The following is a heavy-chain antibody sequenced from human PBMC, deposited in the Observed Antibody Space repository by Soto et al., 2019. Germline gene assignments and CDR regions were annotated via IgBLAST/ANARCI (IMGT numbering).Heavy chain of an antibody. J-gene: IGHJ4*02. CDR2: ISGSGGST. CDR3: ATLSGTGLLDY. CDR1: GFTFSSYA. V-gene: IGHV3-23*01. D-gene: IGHD3-10*01. Sequence: EVQLLESGGGLVQPGGSLRLSCAASGFTFSSYAMSWVRQAPGKGLEWVSAISGSGGSTYYADSVKGRFTISRDNTKNTRYQQMNSLRAEDTALYYCATLSGTGLLDYWGQGTLVTVSS.